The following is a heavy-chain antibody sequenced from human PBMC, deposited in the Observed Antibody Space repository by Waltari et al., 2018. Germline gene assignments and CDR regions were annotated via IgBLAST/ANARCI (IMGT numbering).Heavy chain of an antibody. V-gene: IGHV4-4*02. D-gene: IGHD6-19*01. CDR3: ARELGSSGQGGDNWFDP. CDR1: GGSISSSNC. CDR2: IYHSGGT. Sequence: QVQLQESGPGLVKPSGTLSLTCAVSGGSISSSNCWSWVRQPPGKGLEWIGEIYHSGGTNYNPSLKSRVTISVDKSKNQFSLKLSSVTAADTAVYYCARELGSSGQGGDNWFDPWGQGTLVTVSS. J-gene: IGHJ5*02.